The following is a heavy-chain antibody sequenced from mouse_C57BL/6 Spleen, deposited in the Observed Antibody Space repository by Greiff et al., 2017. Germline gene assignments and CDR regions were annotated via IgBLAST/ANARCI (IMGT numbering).Heavy chain of an antibody. CDR2: IWSGGST. CDR1: GFSLTSYG. D-gene: IGHD2-3*01. Sequence: QVQLKESGPGLVQPSQSLSITCPASGFSLTSYGVHWVRQSPGKGLEWLGEIWSGGSTAYNAAFMSSLGIPKDNSTSQVFFKMNSLQAEDTAIYDCAKFYDGYYAAMDYWGQGTSDTVSS. J-gene: IGHJ4*01. CDR3: AKFYDGYYAAMDY. V-gene: IGHV2-5*01.